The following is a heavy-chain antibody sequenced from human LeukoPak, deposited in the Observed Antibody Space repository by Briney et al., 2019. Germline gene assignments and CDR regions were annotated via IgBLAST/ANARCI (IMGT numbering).Heavy chain of an antibody. CDR1: GDSVPSNSAT. D-gene: IGHD5-18*01. J-gene: IGHJ4*02. CDR3: ARGLDTAIAY. Sequence: SQTLSLTCAISGDSVPSNSATWNWIRQSPSRGLEWLGRTYYKSKWQSDYAVSVKGRIILNPDTSKNQFSLQLNSVTPEDTAVYFCARGLDTAIAYWGQGTLVTVSS. CDR2: TYYKSKWQS. V-gene: IGHV6-1*01.